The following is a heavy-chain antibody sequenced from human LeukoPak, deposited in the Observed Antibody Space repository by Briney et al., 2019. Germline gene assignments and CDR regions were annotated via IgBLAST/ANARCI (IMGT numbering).Heavy chain of an antibody. CDR2: IKQDGSEK. Sequence: GGSLRLSCAASGFTFSSYWMSWVRQAPGKGLEWVANIKQDGSEKYYADSVKGRFTISRDNVKNSLYLQMDSLRVEDTAVYYCARDPYSGNYGPYYYYYMDVWGKGTTVTISS. CDR1: GFTFSSYW. V-gene: IGHV3-7*01. J-gene: IGHJ6*03. CDR3: ARDPYSGNYGPYYYYYMDV. D-gene: IGHD1-26*01.